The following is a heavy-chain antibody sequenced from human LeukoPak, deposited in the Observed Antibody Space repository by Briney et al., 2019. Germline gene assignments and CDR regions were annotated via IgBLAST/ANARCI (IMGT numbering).Heavy chain of an antibody. Sequence: ASVKVSCKASGYTFTDYYIHWVRRAPGHGLEWMGLINPNSGGTKFAQKFLGWVTMTRDTSINTACMELSRLRSDDTAEYYCARDRGRGGLSSAFDIWGQGTMVTVSS. J-gene: IGHJ3*02. CDR1: GYTFTDYY. D-gene: IGHD3-16*01. CDR2: INPNSGGT. CDR3: ARDRGRGGLSSAFDI. V-gene: IGHV1-2*04.